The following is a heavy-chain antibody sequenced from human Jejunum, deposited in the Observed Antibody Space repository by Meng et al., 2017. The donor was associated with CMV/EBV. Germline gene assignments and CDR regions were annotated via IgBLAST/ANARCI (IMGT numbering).Heavy chain of an antibody. Sequence: LGPSCAAPGFTVNNDHMSWARQPPGKGLEWVSVIDNSGGTHYVDSVKGRFTISRDNSENTIYLQMNSLRREDTAVYYCAGGHSGHYWGQGTLVTVSS. CDR3: AGGHSGHY. D-gene: IGHD6-25*01. J-gene: IGHJ4*02. CDR2: IDNSGGT. CDR1: GFTVNNDH. V-gene: IGHV3-66*03.